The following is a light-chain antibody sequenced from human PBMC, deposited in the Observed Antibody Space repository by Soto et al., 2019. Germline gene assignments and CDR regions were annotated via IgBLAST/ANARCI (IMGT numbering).Light chain of an antibody. CDR2: AAS. Sequence: AIRMTQSPSSLSASTGDRVTITCRASQGISSYLAWYQQKPGKAPKLLIYAASTLQSGVPSRFSGSGSGTDFTLTISCLQSEDFATYYCQQYYSYLITLGQGTRLEIK. CDR3: QQYYSYLIT. J-gene: IGKJ5*01. V-gene: IGKV1-8*01. CDR1: QGISSY.